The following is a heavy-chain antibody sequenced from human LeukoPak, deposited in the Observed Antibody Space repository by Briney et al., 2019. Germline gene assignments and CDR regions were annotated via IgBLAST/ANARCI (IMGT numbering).Heavy chain of an antibody. D-gene: IGHD6-19*01. V-gene: IGHV3-9*01. CDR1: EFTFDDYA. CDR3: AKNHFSSGWYSYYYYGMDV. Sequence: GGSLRLSCAASEFTFDDYAMHWVRQAPGKGLEWVSGISWNSGSIGYADSVKGRFTISRDNAKNSLYLQMNSLRAEDTALYYCAKNHFSSGWYSYYYYGMDVWGQGTAVTVSS. CDR2: ISWNSGSI. J-gene: IGHJ6*02.